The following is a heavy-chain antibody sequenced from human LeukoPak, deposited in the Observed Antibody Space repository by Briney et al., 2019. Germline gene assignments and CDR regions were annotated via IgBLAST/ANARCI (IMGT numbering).Heavy chain of an antibody. CDR2: VYHTGGT. V-gene: IGHV4-38-2*02. J-gene: IGHJ4*02. CDR1: DFSISSGYY. Sequence: PSETLSLTCTVSDFSISSGYYWAWIRQPPGKGLEWIGSVYHTGGTYYNPSLKSRVTISVDTSRNQFSLRLSSATAADTAVYYCAREEGATQDANWGQGTLVLVSS. D-gene: IGHD1-26*01. CDR3: AREEGATQDAN.